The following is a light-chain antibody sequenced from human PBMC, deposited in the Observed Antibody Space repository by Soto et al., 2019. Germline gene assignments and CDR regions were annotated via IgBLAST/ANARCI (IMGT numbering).Light chain of an antibody. V-gene: IGKV1-5*03. J-gene: IGKJ4*01. CDR3: QQYNSYRLT. CDR2: KAS. Sequence: DLQMTQSPSTLSASVGDRVTITCRASQSISSWLAWYQQKPGKAPKLLIYKASSLESGVPSRFSGSGSGTEFTLTISSLQPDDFATYYCQQYNSYRLTFGGGTKVDIK. CDR1: QSISSW.